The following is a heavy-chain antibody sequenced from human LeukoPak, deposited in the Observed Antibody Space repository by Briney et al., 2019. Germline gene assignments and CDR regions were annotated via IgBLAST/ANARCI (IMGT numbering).Heavy chain of an antibody. CDR2: INPNSSAT. CDR1: GYTFTAHY. Sequence: ASVKVSCKSSGYTFTAHYMHWVRQAPGQGLEWMGWINPNSSATLYSQKFQGRVTMTRDTSISTTYTELSRLTSDDTAFYYCARDYLTSDFDYWGQGTLVTVSS. J-gene: IGHJ4*02. V-gene: IGHV1-2*02. CDR3: ARDYLTSDFDY. D-gene: IGHD2-2*01.